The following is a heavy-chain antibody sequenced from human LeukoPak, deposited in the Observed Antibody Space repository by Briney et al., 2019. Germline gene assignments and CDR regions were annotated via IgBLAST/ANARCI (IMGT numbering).Heavy chain of an antibody. J-gene: IGHJ5*02. D-gene: IGHD6-13*01. CDR1: GGSVSSGSYY. CDR3: ARGYSSFFNWFDP. V-gene: IGHV4-39*07. CDR2: INHSGST. Sequence: SETLSLTCTVSGGSVSSGSYYWSWIRQPPGKGLEWIGEINHSGSTNYNPSLKSRVTISVDTSKNQFSLKLSSVTAADTAVYYCARGYSSFFNWFDPWGQGTLVTVSS.